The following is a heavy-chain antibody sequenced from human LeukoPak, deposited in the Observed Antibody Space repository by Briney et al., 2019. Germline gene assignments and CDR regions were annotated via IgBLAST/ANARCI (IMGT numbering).Heavy chain of an antibody. CDR2: IYSGGST. Sequence: GGSLRLSRAASGFTVSSNYLSWVRQAPGKGLEWVSVIYSGGSTYYADSVKGRFTISRDNSKNTMYLQMNSLRAEDTAIYYCARGPTMYGMDVWGQGTTVTVSS. V-gene: IGHV3-53*01. J-gene: IGHJ6*02. CDR3: ARGPTMYGMDV. CDR1: GFTVSSNY.